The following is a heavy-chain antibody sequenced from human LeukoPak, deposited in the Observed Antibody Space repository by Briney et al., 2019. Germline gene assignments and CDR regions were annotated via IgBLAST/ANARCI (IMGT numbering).Heavy chain of an antibody. CDR1: GYSFTSYW. V-gene: IGHV5-51*01. D-gene: IGHD3-16*02. CDR2: THPRDSDI. J-gene: IGHJ4*02. Sequence: GESLKISCKGSGYSFTSYWIGWVRQMPGKGLEWMAITHPRDSDIRYSPPFQGRVTISADKSISTAYLQWNSLKASDTAIYYCARMIGLGEVSPYFDYWGQGSLVTVSS. CDR3: ARMIGLGEVSPYFDY.